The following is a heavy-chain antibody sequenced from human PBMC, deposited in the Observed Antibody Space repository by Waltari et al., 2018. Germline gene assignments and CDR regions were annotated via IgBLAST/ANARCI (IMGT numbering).Heavy chain of an antibody. CDR3: ASRRLIVVVPAAMVDY. V-gene: IGHV4-39*07. D-gene: IGHD2-2*01. CDR2: IYYSGST. J-gene: IGHJ4*02. CDR1: GCSISSSRYY. Sequence: LQLQESGPGLVKPSASLSLTCTVSGCSISSSRYYWGWLRQPPGKGLEWIGSIYYSGSTYYNPSLKSRVTISVDTSKNQFSLKLSSVTAADTAVYYCASRRLIVVVPAAMVDYWGQGTLVTVSS.